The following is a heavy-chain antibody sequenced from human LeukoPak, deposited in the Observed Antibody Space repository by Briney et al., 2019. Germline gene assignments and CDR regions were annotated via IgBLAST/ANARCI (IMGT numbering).Heavy chain of an antibody. CDR3: ARDLGATGEYYFDY. Sequence: PGGSLRLFCAASGFTFSSYSMNWVRQAPGKGLEWVSSISSSSSYIYYADSVKGRFTISRDNAKNSLYLQMNSLRAEDTAVYYCARDLGATGEYYFDYWGQGTLVTVSS. D-gene: IGHD1-26*01. J-gene: IGHJ4*02. V-gene: IGHV3-21*01. CDR1: GFTFSSYS. CDR2: ISSSSSYI.